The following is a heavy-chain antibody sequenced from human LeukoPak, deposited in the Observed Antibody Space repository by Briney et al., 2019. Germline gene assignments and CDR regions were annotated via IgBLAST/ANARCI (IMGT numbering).Heavy chain of an antibody. CDR3: TTGLTSMGVVTGLRILDY. CDR2: IKSETNGGTI. J-gene: IGHJ4*02. D-gene: IGHD2-21*02. Sequence: GGSVTLSCAASGFTFNQARMIWLRQVPGKGRVGVSHIKSETNGGTIDDAKPVKSIFTISRDDSQNTLYLQMNSLETEDTAMYYCTTGLTSMGVVTGLRILDYWGQGTLVTVSS. V-gene: IGHV3-15*01. CDR1: GFTFNQAR.